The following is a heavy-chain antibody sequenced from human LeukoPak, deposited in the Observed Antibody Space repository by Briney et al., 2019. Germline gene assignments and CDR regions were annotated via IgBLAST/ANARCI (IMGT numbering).Heavy chain of an antibody. J-gene: IGHJ4*02. CDR1: GYTFTSYA. CDR2: INTNTGNP. CDR3: ASDSSGYYLLLDY. V-gene: IGHV7-4-1*02. D-gene: IGHD3-22*01. Sequence: ASVKVSCKASGYTFTSYAMNWVRQAPGQGLEWRGWINTNTGNPTYAQGFTGRFVFSLDTSVSTAYLQISSLKAEDTAVYYCASDSSGYYLLLDYWGQGTLVTVSS.